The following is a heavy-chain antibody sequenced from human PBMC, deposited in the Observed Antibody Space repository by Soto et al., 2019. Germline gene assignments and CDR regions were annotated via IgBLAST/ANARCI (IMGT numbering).Heavy chain of an antibody. V-gene: IGHV1-18*04. Sequence: ASVKVSCKASGDTFTANYIHWVRQAPGQGLEWMGWISAYNGNTNYAQKLQGRVTMTTDTSTSTAYMELRSLRSDDTAVYYCARDQGFEQQPDYPPYYYYYYGMDVWGQGTTVTVSS. CDR2: ISAYNGNT. CDR1: GDTFTANY. J-gene: IGHJ6*02. CDR3: ARDQGFEQQPDYPPYYYYYYGMDV. D-gene: IGHD6-13*01.